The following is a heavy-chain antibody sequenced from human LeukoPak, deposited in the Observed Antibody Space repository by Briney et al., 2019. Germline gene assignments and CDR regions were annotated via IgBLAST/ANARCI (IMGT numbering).Heavy chain of an antibody. CDR1: GGSISSYY. D-gene: IGHD4-11*01. CDR2: IYYSGST. V-gene: IGHV4-59*01. CDR3: ARAWGRSNLLDY. J-gene: IGHJ4*02. Sequence: SETLSLTCTVSGGSISSYYWSWIRQPPGKGLEWIGYIYYSGSTNYNPSLKSRVTISVDTSKNQFSLKLSSVTAADTAVYYCARAWGRSNLLDYWGQGTLVTVSS.